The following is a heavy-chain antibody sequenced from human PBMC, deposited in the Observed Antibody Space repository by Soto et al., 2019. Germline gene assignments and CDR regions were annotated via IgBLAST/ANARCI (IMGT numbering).Heavy chain of an antibody. CDR2: INHSGST. CDR3: ARASSGYGLKSLRVYYYYMDV. V-gene: IGHV4-34*01. J-gene: IGHJ6*03. Sequence: TSETLSLTCAVYGGSFSGYYWSWIRQPPGKGLEWIGEINHSGSTNYNPSLKSRVTISVDTSKNQFSLKLSSVTAADTAVYYCARASSGYGLKSLRVYYYYMDVWGKGTTVTVSS. CDR1: GGSFSGYY. D-gene: IGHD5-12*01.